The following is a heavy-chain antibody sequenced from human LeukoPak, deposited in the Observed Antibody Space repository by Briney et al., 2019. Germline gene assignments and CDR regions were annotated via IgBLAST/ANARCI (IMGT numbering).Heavy chain of an antibody. CDR3: PTERGVVGPTVASIDY. Sequence: VGSLRLSCAASGFTCSSYSMDWVRQAPGNGLEWVSSISSSRSYIYYAHQVKGRFTISSDNAKNSLHLQMNSLRAEDTAVYYCPTERGVVGPTVASIDYWGQGTLVTVSS. J-gene: IGHJ4*02. CDR1: GFTCSSYS. V-gene: IGHV3-21*01. D-gene: IGHD1-26*01. CDR2: ISSSRSYI.